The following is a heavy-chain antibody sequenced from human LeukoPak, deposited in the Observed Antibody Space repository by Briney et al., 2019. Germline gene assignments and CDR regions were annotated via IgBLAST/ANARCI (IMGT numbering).Heavy chain of an antibody. Sequence: ASVKVSCKASGYTFTSYYMHWVRQAPGQGLEWMGIINPSGGSTSYAQKFQGRVTITADKSTSTAYMELSSLRSEDTAVYYCAGARYSSSSFDYWGQGTLVTVSS. V-gene: IGHV1-46*01. J-gene: IGHJ4*02. CDR1: GYTFTSYY. D-gene: IGHD6-6*01. CDR3: AGARYSSSSFDY. CDR2: INPSGGST.